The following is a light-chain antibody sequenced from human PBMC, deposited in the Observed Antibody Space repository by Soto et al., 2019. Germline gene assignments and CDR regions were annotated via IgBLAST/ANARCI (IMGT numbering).Light chain of an antibody. J-gene: IGLJ2*01. Sequence: QSALTQPASVSGSPGQSITISCTGTSSDVGAYDYVSWYQHHPGKAPKLTIYDVSDRPSGVSNRFSGSKSGNTASLTISGLQAEDEADYYCSSYTRSTAFVFGGGTKLTVL. CDR2: DVS. CDR3: SSYTRSTAFV. CDR1: SSDVGAYDY. V-gene: IGLV2-14*03.